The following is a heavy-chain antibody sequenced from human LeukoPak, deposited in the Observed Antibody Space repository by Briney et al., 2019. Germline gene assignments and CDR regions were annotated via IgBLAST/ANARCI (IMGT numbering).Heavy chain of an antibody. CDR1: GGSFSGYY. V-gene: IGHV4-34*01. CDR3: ARNMGYYDILTGYYIYYFDY. CDR2: INHSGNT. J-gene: IGHJ4*02. D-gene: IGHD3-9*01. Sequence: PSETLSLTCAVYGGSFSGYYWNWIRQSPGKGLEWIGEINHSGNTNYNPSLKSRDTILVDTSKNQFSLKLSSVTAADTAVYYCARNMGYYDILTGYYIYYFDYWGQGTLVTVSS.